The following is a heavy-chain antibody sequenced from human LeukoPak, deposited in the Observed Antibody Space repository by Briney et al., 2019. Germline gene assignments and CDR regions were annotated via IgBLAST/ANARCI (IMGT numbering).Heavy chain of an antibody. Sequence: GGSLRLSCAASGFTFSSYWMSWVRQAPGKGLEWVANIKQDGSEKYYVDSVKGRFIISRDNAKNSLYLQMNSLRAEDTAVYYCARDSSTMRFFYYYYYGMDVWGQGTTVTVSS. CDR2: IKQDGSEK. D-gene: IGHD5/OR15-5a*01. CDR3: ARDSSTMRFFYYYYYGMDV. V-gene: IGHV3-7*01. CDR1: GFTFSSYW. J-gene: IGHJ6*02.